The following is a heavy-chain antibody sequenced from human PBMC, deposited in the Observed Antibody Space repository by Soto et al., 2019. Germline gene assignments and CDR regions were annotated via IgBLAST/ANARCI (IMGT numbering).Heavy chain of an antibody. V-gene: IGHV4-39*01. J-gene: IGHJ3*02. CDR3: ARHDYSSSWFDAFDI. CDR2: IYYSGST. Sequence: PSDTLSLIFAFSGDPLSRSSYYWGRIRQPPGKGLEWIGSIYYSGSTHYNPSLKSRVTISVDTSKNQFSLKLSSVTAADTAVYYCARHDYSSSWFDAFDIWGQGTMVTVSS. CDR1: GDPLSRSSYY. D-gene: IGHD6-13*01.